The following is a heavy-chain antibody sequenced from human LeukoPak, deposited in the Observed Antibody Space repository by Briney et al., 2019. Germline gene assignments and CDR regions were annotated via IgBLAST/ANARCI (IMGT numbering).Heavy chain of an antibody. Sequence: PSETLSLTCTVSGGSISSYYWSWIRQPPGKGLEWLGYIYYSGSTNYNPSLKSRVTISVDTSKNQFSLKLSSVTAADTAVYYCARRGYYDSSGYYDAFDIWGQGTMVTVSS. CDR3: ARRGYYDSSGYYDAFDI. D-gene: IGHD3-22*01. CDR1: GGSISSYY. V-gene: IGHV4-59*01. CDR2: IYYSGST. J-gene: IGHJ3*02.